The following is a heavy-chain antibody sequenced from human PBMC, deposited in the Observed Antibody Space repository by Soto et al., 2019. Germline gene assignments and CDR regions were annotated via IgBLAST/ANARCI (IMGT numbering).Heavy chain of an antibody. J-gene: IGHJ6*02. CDR1: GGSISSGGYY. CDR3: ARDGPVTPYYYYYYGMDV. D-gene: IGHD5-18*01. Sequence: QVQLQESGPGLVKPSQTLSLTCTVSGGSISSGGYYWSWIRQHPGKGLEWIGYIYYSGSTYYNPSLESRVTISVDTSKNQFSLKLSSVTAADTAVYYCARDGPVTPYYYYYYGMDVWGQGTTVTVSS. V-gene: IGHV4-31*03. CDR2: IYYSGST.